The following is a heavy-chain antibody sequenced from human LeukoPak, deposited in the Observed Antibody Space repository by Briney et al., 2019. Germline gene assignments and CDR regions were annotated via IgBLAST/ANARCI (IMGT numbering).Heavy chain of an antibody. Sequence: GGSLRLSCAASGFTFSSYSMSWVRQAPGKGLEWVGRIKSKTDGGTTDYAAPVKGRFTISRDDSKNTLYLQMNSLKTEDTAVYYCTTDPFYDYVWGSYRWVDYWGQGTLVTVSS. CDR1: GFTFSSYS. CDR3: TTDPFYDYVWGSYRWVDY. J-gene: IGHJ4*02. D-gene: IGHD3-16*02. CDR2: IKSKTDGGTT. V-gene: IGHV3-15*01.